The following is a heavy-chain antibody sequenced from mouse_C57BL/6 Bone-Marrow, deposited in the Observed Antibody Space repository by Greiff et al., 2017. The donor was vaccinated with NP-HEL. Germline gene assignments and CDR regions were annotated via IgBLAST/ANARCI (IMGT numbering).Heavy chain of an antibody. CDR1: GFTFSSYG. CDR2: ISSGGSCT. V-gene: IGHV5-6*01. CDR3: AATMITFAY. J-gene: IGHJ3*01. D-gene: IGHD2-4*01. Sequence: EVQLQESGGDLVKPGGSLKLSCAASGFTFSSYGMSWVRQTPDKRLEWVATISSGGSCTYYPDSVKGRFTISRDNAKNTLYLQMSSLNSEDTAMYYCAATMITFAYWGQGTLVTVSA.